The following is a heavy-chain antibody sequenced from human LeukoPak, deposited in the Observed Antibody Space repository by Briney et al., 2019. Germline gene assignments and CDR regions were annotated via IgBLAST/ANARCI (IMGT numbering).Heavy chain of an antibody. D-gene: IGHD5-24*01. CDR2: INPSGGST. J-gene: IGHJ2*01. V-gene: IGHV1-46*01. CDR3: ARAGDQEMATINWYFDL. CDR1: GYTFTSYY. Sequence: ASVTVSCTASGYTFTSYYMHWVRQAPGQGLEWMGIINPSGGSTSYAQKFQGRVTMTRDTSTSTVYMELSSLRSEDTAVYYCARAGDQEMATINWYFDLWGRGTLVTVSS.